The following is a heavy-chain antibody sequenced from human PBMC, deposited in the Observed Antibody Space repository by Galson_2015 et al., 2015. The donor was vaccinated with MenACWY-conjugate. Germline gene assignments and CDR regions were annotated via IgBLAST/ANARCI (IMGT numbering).Heavy chain of an antibody. CDR2: INSGSTTI. V-gene: IGHV3-48*04. CDR1: GFTSTTYS. J-gene: IGHJ3*02. CDR3: ASPQYGDAFDI. Sequence: SLRLSCAGSGFTSTTYSMNWVRQAPGKGLEWLSYINSGSTTIYYADSVKGRFTISRDNAKSSLYLQMNSLRAEDTAVYYCASPQYGDAFDIWGQGTMVAVSS. D-gene: IGHD2-2*01.